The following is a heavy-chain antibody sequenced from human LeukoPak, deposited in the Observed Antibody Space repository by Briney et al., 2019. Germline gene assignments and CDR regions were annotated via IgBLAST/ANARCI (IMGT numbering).Heavy chain of an antibody. V-gene: IGHV6-1*01. CDR2: TYCRYKWIS. Sequence: SQTPSHTCAISGDSVFSNSAAWNWIRQSPSRGLEWLGWTYCRYKWISDYAVSLRGRINISPDTPKMQFSLQLNSVSHEGTAVYYCSRLVGNSPDYWGQGALVTVS. CDR3: SRLVGNSPDY. CDR1: GDSVFSNSAA. J-gene: IGHJ4*02. D-gene: IGHD2/OR15-2a*01.